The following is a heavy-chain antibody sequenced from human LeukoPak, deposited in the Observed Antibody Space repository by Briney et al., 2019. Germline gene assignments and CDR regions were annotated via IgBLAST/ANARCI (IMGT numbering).Heavy chain of an antibody. V-gene: IGHV1-18*01. J-gene: IGHJ5*02. CDR3: ARRRDGYNKGPNWFDP. CDR2: ISAYNGNT. Sequence: ASVKVSCKASGYTFTSYGISWVRQAPGQGLEWMGWISAYNGNTNYAQKLQGRVTMTTDTSTSTAYMELRSLRSDDTAVYYCARRRDGYNKGPNWFDPWGQGTLVTVSS. D-gene: IGHD5-24*01. CDR1: GYTFTSYG.